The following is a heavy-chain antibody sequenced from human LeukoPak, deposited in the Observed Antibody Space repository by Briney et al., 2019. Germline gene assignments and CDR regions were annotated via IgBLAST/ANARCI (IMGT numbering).Heavy chain of an antibody. CDR1: GYTFTGYY. D-gene: IGHD2-2*01. J-gene: IGHJ4*02. V-gene: IGHV1-2*02. CDR2: INPNSGGT. Sequence: VASVKVSCKASGYTFTGYYMHWVRQAPGQGLEWMGWINPNSGGTNYAQKFQGRVTMTRDTSTSAAYMELSRLRSDDTAVYYCARARLRSVVVPAALGGYWGQGTLVTVSS. CDR3: ARARLRSVVVPAALGGY.